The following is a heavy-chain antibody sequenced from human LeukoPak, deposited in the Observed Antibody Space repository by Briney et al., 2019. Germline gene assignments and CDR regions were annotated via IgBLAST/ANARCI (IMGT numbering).Heavy chain of an antibody. CDR3: AKSITMIVVARDAFDI. D-gene: IGHD3-22*01. CDR1: GFTFSNYW. Sequence: GGSLRLSCAASGFTFSNYWMSWVRQAPGKGLEWVANIKQDGSEKYYVDSVKGRFTISRDNAKNSLYLQMNSLRAEDTAVYYCAKSITMIVVARDAFDIWGRGTMVTVSS. J-gene: IGHJ3*02. CDR2: IKQDGSEK. V-gene: IGHV3-7*01.